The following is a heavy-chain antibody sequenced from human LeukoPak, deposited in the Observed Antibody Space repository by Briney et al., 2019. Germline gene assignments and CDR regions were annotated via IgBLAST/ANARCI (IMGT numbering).Heavy chain of an antibody. D-gene: IGHD2-15*01. Sequence: PSETLSLTCTVSSGSMSNYYWSWIRQPAGKGLEFIGRIHTSGNTNYNPSLKSRVTMSVDTSNNQFSLRLSSVTAADTAVYYCAREGCSGGSCYLYWGQGTLVTVSS. J-gene: IGHJ4*02. CDR2: IHTSGNT. CDR3: AREGCSGGSCYLY. CDR1: SGSMSNYY. V-gene: IGHV4-4*07.